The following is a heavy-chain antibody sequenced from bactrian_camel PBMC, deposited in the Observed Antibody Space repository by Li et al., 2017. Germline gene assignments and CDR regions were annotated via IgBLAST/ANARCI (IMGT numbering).Heavy chain of an antibody. CDR2: IRDGGTTT. D-gene: IGHD5*01. CDR1: GYRHSSGVC. CDR3: AAGQGVGWCLDVIRVGAEPDFDY. J-gene: IGHJ6*01. V-gene: IGHV3S1*01. Sequence: QVQLVESGGGSVQTGGSLRLSCTASGYRHSSGVCAGWFRQAPGKGRDGVASIRDGGTTTNYASSVRGRFTISQDNAKNTIYLQMNDLKPEDTATYYCAAGQGVGWCLDVIRVGAEPDFDYWGHGTQVTVS.